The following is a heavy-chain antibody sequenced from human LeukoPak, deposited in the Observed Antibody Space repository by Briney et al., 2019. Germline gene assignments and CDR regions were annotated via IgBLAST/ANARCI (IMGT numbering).Heavy chain of an antibody. D-gene: IGHD3-3*02. J-gene: IGHJ4*02. Sequence: ASVKVSCKASGGTFSSYAISWVRQAPGQGLEWMGRINPNSGGTNYAQKFQGRVTMTRDTSISTAYMELSRLRSDDTAVYYCARDLSMSVRLLGGYWGQGALVTVSS. V-gene: IGHV1-2*06. CDR2: INPNSGGT. CDR3: ARDLSMSVRLLGGY. CDR1: GGTFSSYA.